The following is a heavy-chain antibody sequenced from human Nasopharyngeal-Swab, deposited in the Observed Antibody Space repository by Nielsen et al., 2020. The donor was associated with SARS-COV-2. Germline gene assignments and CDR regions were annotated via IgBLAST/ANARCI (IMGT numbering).Heavy chain of an antibody. D-gene: IGHD1-20*01. CDR3: ARRPPYKWNPFDY. CDR2: IDPSDYYT. Sequence: GESLKISCKGSGYSFTSYWISWVRQMPGKGLQWMGRIDPSDYYTYYSPSFQGHVTISADKSISTAYVQWSSLKASDTAMYYCARRPPYKWNPFDYWGQGTLVTVSS. CDR1: GYSFTSYW. V-gene: IGHV5-10-1*01. J-gene: IGHJ4*02.